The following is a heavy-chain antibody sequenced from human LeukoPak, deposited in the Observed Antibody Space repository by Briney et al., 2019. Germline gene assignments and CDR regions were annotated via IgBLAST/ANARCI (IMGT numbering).Heavy chain of an antibody. J-gene: IGHJ5*02. CDR1: GGSISSGGYS. V-gene: IGHV4-30-2*01. CDR3: AREDSSSWPFDP. Sequence: SETLSLTCAVSGGSISSGGYSWSWIRQPPGKGLEWIGYIYHSGSTYYNPSLKSRVTISVDRSKNQFSLKLSSVTAADTAVYYCAREDSSSWPFDPWGQGTLVTVSS. CDR2: IYHSGST. D-gene: IGHD6-13*01.